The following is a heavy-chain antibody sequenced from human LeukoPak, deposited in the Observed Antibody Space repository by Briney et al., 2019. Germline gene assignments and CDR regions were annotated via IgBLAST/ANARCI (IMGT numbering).Heavy chain of an antibody. CDR3: AKKLPARDGYNYFDY. CDR2: ISYDGSKT. J-gene: IGHJ4*02. D-gene: IGHD3-22*01. Sequence: GGSLRLSCAASGSTFSSYGMDWVRQAPGKGLEWVAVISYDGSKTVYADSVKGRFTISRDGSQNTLYLEMNSLRPEDTAVYYCAKKLPARDGYNYFDYWGQGTLVTVSS. CDR1: GSTFSSYG. V-gene: IGHV3-30*18.